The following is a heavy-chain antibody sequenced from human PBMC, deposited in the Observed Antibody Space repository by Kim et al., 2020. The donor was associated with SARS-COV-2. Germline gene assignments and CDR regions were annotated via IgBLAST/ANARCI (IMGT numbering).Heavy chain of an antibody. V-gene: IGHV1-18*01. CDR2: ISAHNGNT. D-gene: IGHD2-2*01. CDR3: ARAPATYPARGLYGY. CDR1: GYTFTEYG. Sequence: ASVKVSCKASGYTFTEYGISWVRQAPGQGLEWMGWISAHNGNTNYAQKLQGRVTMTTDTSTSTAYMELRSLRSDDTAVYYCARAPATYPARGLYGYWGQGNLVIVSS. J-gene: IGHJ4*02.